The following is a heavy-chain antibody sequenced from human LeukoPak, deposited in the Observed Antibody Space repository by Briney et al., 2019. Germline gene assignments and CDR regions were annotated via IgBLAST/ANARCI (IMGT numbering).Heavy chain of an antibody. CDR3: ARGAARRPSYYYYYMDV. J-gene: IGHJ6*03. Sequence: PSQTLSLTCTVSGGSISSGGYYWSWIRQHPEKGLEWIGYISYSGSTYYNPSLKSRVTISVDTSKNQFSLKLSSVTAADTAVYYCARGAARRPSYYYYYMDVWGKGTTVTVSS. V-gene: IGHV4-31*03. CDR1: GGSISSGGYY. D-gene: IGHD6-6*01. CDR2: ISYSGST.